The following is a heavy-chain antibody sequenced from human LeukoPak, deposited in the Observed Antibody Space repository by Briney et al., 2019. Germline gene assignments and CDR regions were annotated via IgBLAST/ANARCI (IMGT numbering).Heavy chain of an antibody. V-gene: IGHV1-18*01. CDR2: ISPYNGDT. D-gene: IGHD3-22*01. CDR3: ARVRYYYDSSSLNPYYHYYYMDV. Sequence: GASVTVSCKSSGYTFISYGITWVRQAPGHGLEWMGWISPYNGDTKYAESIQGRVTMTTDTSTSTAYMELRSLRSDDTAVYYCARVRYYYDSSSLNPYYHYYYMDVWGKGTTVTISS. CDR1: GYTFISYG. J-gene: IGHJ6*03.